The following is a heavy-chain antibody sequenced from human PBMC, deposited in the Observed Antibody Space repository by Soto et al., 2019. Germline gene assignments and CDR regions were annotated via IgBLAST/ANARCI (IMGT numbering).Heavy chain of an antibody. CDR1: GYTFTSYA. V-gene: IGHV1-3*01. CDR3: ARDSAYYDILTGNDY. CDR2: INAGNGNT. D-gene: IGHD3-9*01. J-gene: IGHJ4*02. Sequence: ASVKVSCKASGYTFTSYAMHWVRQAPGQRLEWMGWINAGNGNTKYSQKFQGRVTITRDTSASTAYMELSSLRSDDTAVYYCARDSAYYDILTGNDYWGQGTLVTVSS.